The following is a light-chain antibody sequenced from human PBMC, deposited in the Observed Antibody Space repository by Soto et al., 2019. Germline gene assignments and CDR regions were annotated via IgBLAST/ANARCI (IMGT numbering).Light chain of an antibody. CDR3: QQYENLPT. CDR2: DAS. J-gene: IGKJ5*01. CDR1: QNINNY. Sequence: DIHMTQSPSSLSASVGYRFTITCQPSQNINNYLNWYQQKPGRAPELLIYDASNLEAGVPSRLRGSGSGTDFTFTISRLQPEDIATYYCQQYENLPTFGQGTRLEIK. V-gene: IGKV1-33*01.